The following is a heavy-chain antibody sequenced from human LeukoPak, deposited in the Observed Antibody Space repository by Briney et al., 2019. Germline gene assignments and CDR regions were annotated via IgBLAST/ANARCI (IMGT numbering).Heavy chain of an antibody. J-gene: IGHJ4*02. CDR2: ISSSSSYI. D-gene: IGHD3-16*02. CDR1: GFTFSSYS. Sequence: GGSLRLSCAASGFTFSSYSMNWVRRAPGKGLEGVSSISSSSSYIYYADSVKGRYTISRDNAKNSLYLQMNSLRAEDTAVYYCASGGALRLGELSPIRWRQGTLVTVSS. V-gene: IGHV3-21*01. CDR3: ASGGALRLGELSPIR.